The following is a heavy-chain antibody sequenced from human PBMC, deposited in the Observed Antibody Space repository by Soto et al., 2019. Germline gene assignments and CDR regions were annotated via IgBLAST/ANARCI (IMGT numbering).Heavy chain of an antibody. CDR1: GFTFSSYA. Sequence: EVQLLESGGGLVQPGGSLRLSCAASGFTFSSYAMSWVRQAPGKGLEWVSAISGSGGSTYYADSGKGRFTISRDNSKNTLYLKMNSLRAEDTAVYYCAKDEYRFLPTPLDYWGQGTLVTVSS. CDR2: ISGSGGST. D-gene: IGHD3-3*01. J-gene: IGHJ4*02. V-gene: IGHV3-23*01. CDR3: AKDEYRFLPTPLDY.